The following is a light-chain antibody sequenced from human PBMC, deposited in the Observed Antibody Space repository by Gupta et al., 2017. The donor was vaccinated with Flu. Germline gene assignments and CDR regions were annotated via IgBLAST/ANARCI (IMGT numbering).Light chain of an antibody. CDR3: EAWDDRIGAVL. Sequence: QSVLTQPPSASGAPGQGVTISCSGGRSSIGTNYGFWYQQLPGRAPLLLMSKNSQRPSGVPARFSGSTSGNSASLAISGLRSGDEAVYHCEAWDDRIGAVLFGGGTKLTVL. CDR1: RSSIGTNY. V-gene: IGLV1-47*01. J-gene: IGLJ3*02. CDR2: KNS.